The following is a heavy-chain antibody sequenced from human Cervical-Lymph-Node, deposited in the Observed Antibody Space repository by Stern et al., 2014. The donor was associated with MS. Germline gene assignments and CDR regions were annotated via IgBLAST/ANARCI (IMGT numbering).Heavy chain of an antibody. V-gene: IGHV4-4*02. J-gene: IGHJ4*02. Sequence: QLQLQESGPGLVKPSGTLSLTCAVSGGSILRTDWWSWVRQPPGKGLEWIGEVYPSGYANYNPSLKSRVPISVDKSKNQSSLTLPSVTAADTALYYCASRTLTFPYYFDSWGQGTLVTVSS. CDR2: VYPSGYA. D-gene: IGHD3-9*01. CDR1: GGSILRTDW. CDR3: ASRTLTFPYYFDS.